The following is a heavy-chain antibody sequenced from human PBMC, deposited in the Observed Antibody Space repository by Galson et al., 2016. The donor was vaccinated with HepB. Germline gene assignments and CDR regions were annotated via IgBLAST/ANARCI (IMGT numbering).Heavy chain of an antibody. CDR2: INPKTGGA. CDR3: ARVKWLERAYDV. V-gene: IGHV1-2*02. CDR1: GYTFTDKY. D-gene: IGHD5-12*01. Sequence: SVKVSCKASGYTFTDKYLHWVRQAPGQGLEWMGWINPKTGGANSAQKFQGRVTMTGDTSISTAYMEVSRLTSDDTAVYFCARVKWLERAYDVWGQGTMVTVSS. J-gene: IGHJ3*01.